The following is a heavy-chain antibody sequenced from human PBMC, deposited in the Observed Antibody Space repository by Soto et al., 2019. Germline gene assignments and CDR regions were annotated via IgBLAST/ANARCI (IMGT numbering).Heavy chain of an antibody. CDR2: IYWNDDK. V-gene: IGHV2-5*01. CDR3: AHSMSGYDWYYYYGMDV. CDR1: GFSLRTSAGG. D-gene: IGHD5-12*01. J-gene: IGHJ6*02. Sequence: SGPTLVNPTQALTLTCTFFGFSLRTSAGGVGWIRQPPGKALEWLALIYWNDDKRYSPSLKSRLTITKDTSKNQVVLTMTNMDPVDTATYYCAHSMSGYDWYYYYGMDVWGQGTTVTVSS.